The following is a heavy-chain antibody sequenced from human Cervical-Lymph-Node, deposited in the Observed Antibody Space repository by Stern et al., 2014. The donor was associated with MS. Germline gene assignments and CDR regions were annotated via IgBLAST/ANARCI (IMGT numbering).Heavy chain of an antibody. J-gene: IGHJ3*02. CDR1: GYSFISHA. CDR3: ARAGYCSPSTCSDAFDI. CDR2: INGDNGNT. V-gene: IGHV1-3*01. Sequence: QVQLVQSGAEVKDPGASVKVSCKASGYSFISHAMHWVRQAPGQTFEWVGWINGDNGNTKYSQNLQGRVTIPRDKTTSTAYMELSSLTSEDTAVYYCARAGYCSPSTCSDAFDIWGQGTMVTVSS. D-gene: IGHD2-15*01.